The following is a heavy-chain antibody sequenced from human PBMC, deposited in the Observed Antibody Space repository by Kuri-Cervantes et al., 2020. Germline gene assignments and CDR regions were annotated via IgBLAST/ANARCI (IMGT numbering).Heavy chain of an antibody. D-gene: IGHD3-10*01. CDR3: AADRPYYGSGSYYEH. CDR2: IYYSGGT. CDR1: GGSISSYY. V-gene: IGHV4-59*13. Sequence: SETLSLTCTVSGGSISSYYWSWIRQPPGKGLEWTGYIYYSGGTNYNPSLKSRVTISVDTSKNQFSLKLSSVTAADTAVYYCAADRPYYGSGSYYEHWGQGTLVTVSS. J-gene: IGHJ4*02.